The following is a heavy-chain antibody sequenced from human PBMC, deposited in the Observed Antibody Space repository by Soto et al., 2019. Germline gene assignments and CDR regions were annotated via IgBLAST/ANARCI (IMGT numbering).Heavy chain of an antibody. J-gene: IGHJ5*02. D-gene: IGHD3-3*01. CDR3: ARHVRGELTYYDFWSGPSPMFDP. CDR2: IYYSGST. V-gene: IGHV4-59*08. CDR1: GGSISSYY. Sequence: SETLSVTCTVSGGSISSYYWSWIRQPPGKGLEWIGYIYYSGSTNYNPSLKSRVTISVDTSKNQFSLKLSSVTAADTAVYYCARHVRGELTYYDFWSGPSPMFDPWGQGTLVTVS.